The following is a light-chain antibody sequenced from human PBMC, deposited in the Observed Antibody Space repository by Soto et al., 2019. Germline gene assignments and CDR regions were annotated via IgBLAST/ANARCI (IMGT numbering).Light chain of an antibody. CDR1: QGISSY. CDR3: QQLNSYPA. J-gene: IGKJ1*01. CDR2: AAS. Sequence: DIQLTQSPSFLSASVGDRVTITCRASQGISSYLAWYQQKPGKAPKLLIYAASTLQSGVPSRFIGSGSGTEFTLTISSLQPEDFATYYCQQLNSYPAFGQGTKVEIK. V-gene: IGKV1-9*01.